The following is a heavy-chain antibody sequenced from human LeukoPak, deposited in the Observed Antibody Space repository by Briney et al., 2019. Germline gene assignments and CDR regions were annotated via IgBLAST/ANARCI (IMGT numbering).Heavy chain of an antibody. Sequence: ASVKVSCKASGYTFTSYGISWVRQAPGQGLEWMGWISAYNGSTNYAQKLQGRVTMTTDTSTSTAYMELRSLRSDDTAVYYCARSIVGAFYYYYMDVWGKGTTVTISS. V-gene: IGHV1-18*01. D-gene: IGHD1-26*01. CDR1: GYTFTSYG. J-gene: IGHJ6*03. CDR2: ISAYNGST. CDR3: ARSIVGAFYYYYMDV.